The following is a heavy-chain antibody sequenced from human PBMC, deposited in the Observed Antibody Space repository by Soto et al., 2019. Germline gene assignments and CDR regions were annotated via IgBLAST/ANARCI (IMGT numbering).Heavy chain of an antibody. Sequence: QVQLQESGPGLVKPSETLSLTCTVSGGSISSYYWSWIRQPPGKGLEWIGYIYYSGSTNYNPSLKIRVTISVDTSKNQFSLKLSSVTAADTAVYYCASSGGYYSFFDYWGQGTLVTVSA. D-gene: IGHD3-22*01. CDR3: ASSGGYYSFFDY. CDR2: IYYSGST. J-gene: IGHJ4*02. V-gene: IGHV4-59*01. CDR1: GGSISSYY.